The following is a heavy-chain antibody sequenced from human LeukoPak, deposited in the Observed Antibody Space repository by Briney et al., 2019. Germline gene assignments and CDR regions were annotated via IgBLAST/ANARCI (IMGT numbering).Heavy chain of an antibody. V-gene: IGHV3-33*01. CDR1: GFTFSSYG. CDR3: ASSDTAMGRGFDY. D-gene: IGHD5-18*01. J-gene: IGHJ4*02. CDR2: IWYDGSNK. Sequence: GSLRLSCAASGFTFSSYGMHSVRQAPGKGLEWVAVIWYDGSNKYYADSVKGRFTISRDNSKNTLYLQMNSLRAEDTAVYYCASSDTAMGRGFDYWGQGTLVTVSS.